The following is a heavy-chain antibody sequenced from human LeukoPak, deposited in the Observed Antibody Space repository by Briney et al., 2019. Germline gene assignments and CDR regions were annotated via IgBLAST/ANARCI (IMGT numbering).Heavy chain of an antibody. D-gene: IGHD2-2*01. CDR3: ARDGTSTDDY. Sequence: SVKVSCKASGYTFSNFGISWVRQAPGQGLEWMGWISGNNDNPNYGQKFQGRLTVTTDSSTSTAYMELRNLRSDDTAVYYCARDGTSTDDYWGQGTLVTVSS. CDR2: ISGNNDNP. V-gene: IGHV1-18*01. J-gene: IGHJ4*02. CDR1: GYTFSNFG.